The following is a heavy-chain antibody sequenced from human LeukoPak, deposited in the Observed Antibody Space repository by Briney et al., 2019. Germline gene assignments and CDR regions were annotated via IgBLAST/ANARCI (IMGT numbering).Heavy chain of an antibody. V-gene: IGHV3-15*01. Sequence: GGSLRLSCAASGFILTNAYMSWVRQAAGKGREWVGRIKSRVDGGTTEYAAPVKDRFSISRDDSRNMLYLQMNSLKTEDTAVYYCTTDAGYSSRWYNYWGQGTLVTVAS. D-gene: IGHD6-13*01. CDR2: IKSRVDGGTT. CDR3: TTDAGYSSRWYNY. J-gene: IGHJ4*02. CDR1: GFILTNAY.